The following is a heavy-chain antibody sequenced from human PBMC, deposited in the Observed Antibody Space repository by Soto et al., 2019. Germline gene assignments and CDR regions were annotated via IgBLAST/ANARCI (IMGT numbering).Heavy chain of an antibody. Sequence: QVQLQESGPGLVKPSQTLSLTCTVSGGSISSGDYYWSWIRQPPGKGLEWIGYIYYSGSTYYNPSLKSRVTISVDTSKNQVSLKLSAVTAADTAVYYCAREGGTTVVTGWYFDLWGRGTLVTVSS. CDR1: GGSISSGDYY. CDR3: AREGGTTVVTGWYFDL. D-gene: IGHD4-17*01. V-gene: IGHV4-30-4*01. J-gene: IGHJ2*01. CDR2: IYYSGST.